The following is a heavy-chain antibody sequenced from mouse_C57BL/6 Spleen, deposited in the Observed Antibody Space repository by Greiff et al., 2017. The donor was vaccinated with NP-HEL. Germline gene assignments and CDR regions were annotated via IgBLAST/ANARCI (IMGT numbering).Heavy chain of an antibody. CDR1: GFTFSSYA. J-gene: IGHJ4*01. D-gene: IGHD2-2*01. CDR2: ISSGGDYI. V-gene: IGHV5-9-1*02. CDR3: TRGGYGYGAMDD. Sequence: EVQGVESGEGLVKPGGSLKLSCAASGFTFSSYAMSWVRQTPEKRLEWVAYISSGGDYIYYADTVKGRFTISRDNARNTLYLQMSSLKSEDTAMYYCTRGGYGYGAMDDWGKGTSVTVSS.